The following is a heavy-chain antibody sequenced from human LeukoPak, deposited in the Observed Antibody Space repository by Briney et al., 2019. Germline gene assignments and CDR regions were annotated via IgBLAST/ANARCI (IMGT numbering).Heavy chain of an antibody. CDR2: IYWDDDK. D-gene: IGHD3-10*01. Sequence: SGPTLVNPKQTLMLTCTFSGFSLSTSGVGVGWIRQPPGKALEWLAFIYWDDDKRYSPSLKGRLTITKDTSKNQVVLTMTNMDPVDTATYYCAHSEDYYGSVDAFDVWGQGTMVTVSS. CDR3: AHSEDYYGSVDAFDV. CDR1: GFSLSTSGVG. J-gene: IGHJ3*01. V-gene: IGHV2-5*02.